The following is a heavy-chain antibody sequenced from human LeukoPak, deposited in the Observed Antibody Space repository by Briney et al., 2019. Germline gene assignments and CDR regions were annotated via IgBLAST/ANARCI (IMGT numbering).Heavy chain of an antibody. CDR1: GFTFSSYS. J-gene: IGHJ4*02. CDR2: ISSSSSYI. V-gene: IGHV3-21*01. Sequence: GGSLRLSCAASGFTFSSYSMNWVRQAPGKGLEWVSSISSSSSYIYYADSVKGRFTISRDNAKNSLYLQMYSLRAEDTAVYYCARDTTPRRYYFDYWGQGTLVTVSS. CDR3: ARDTTPRRYYFDY. D-gene: IGHD1-26*01.